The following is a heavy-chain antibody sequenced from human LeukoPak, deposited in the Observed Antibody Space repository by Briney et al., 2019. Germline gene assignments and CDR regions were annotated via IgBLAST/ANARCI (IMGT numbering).Heavy chain of an antibody. CDR1: GGSISSYY. CDR3: ARRYCSSTSCYTGFDY. J-gene: IGHJ4*02. D-gene: IGHD2-2*02. V-gene: IGHV4-59*12. CDR2: IYYSGST. Sequence: SETLSLTCTVSGGSISSYYWSWIRQPPGKGLEWIGYIYYSGSTNYNPSLKSRVTISVDTSKNQFSLKLSSVTAADTAVYYCARRYCSSTSCYTGFDYWGQGTLVTVSS.